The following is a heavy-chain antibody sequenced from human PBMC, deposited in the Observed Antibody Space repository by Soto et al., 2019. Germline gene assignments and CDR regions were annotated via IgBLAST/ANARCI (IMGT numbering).Heavy chain of an antibody. D-gene: IGHD2-15*01. CDR3: ARVGCSGGTCYSVAYYYYMDV. CDR2: IYYSGST. V-gene: IGHV4-59*01. J-gene: IGHJ6*03. CDR1: GGSISSDY. Sequence: SETLSLTCTVSGGSISSDYWRWIRQPPGKGLEWIGYIYYSGSTTYNPSLKSRITISVDTSKNQFSLKLSSVTAADTAVYYCARVGCSGGTCYSVAYYYYMDVWGKGTTVTVSS.